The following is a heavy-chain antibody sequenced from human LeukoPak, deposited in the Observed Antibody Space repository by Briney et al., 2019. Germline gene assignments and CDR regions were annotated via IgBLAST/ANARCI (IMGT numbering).Heavy chain of an antibody. CDR1: GGSVSSGSYY. D-gene: IGHD3-22*01. CDR3: ARVAPAPYYDSSGYYYP. V-gene: IGHV4-61*01. Sequence: SETLSLTCTVSGGSVSSGSYYWSWIRQPPGKGLEWIGYIYYSGSTNYNPSLKSRVTISVDTSKNQFSLKLSSVTAADTAVYYCARVAPAPYYDSSGYYYPWGQGTLVTVSS. CDR2: IYYSGST. J-gene: IGHJ5*02.